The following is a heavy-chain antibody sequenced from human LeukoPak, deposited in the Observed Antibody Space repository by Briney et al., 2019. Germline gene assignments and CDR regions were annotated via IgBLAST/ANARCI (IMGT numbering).Heavy chain of an antibody. CDR2: IHYSGNT. V-gene: IGHV4-39*01. D-gene: IGHD3-22*01. J-gene: IGHJ4*02. CDR1: AGSVNSSPYY. CDR3: AKHEGSYFDKSGYTFEY. Sequence: TLSLTCTVSAGSVNSSPYYWGWVRQPPGKGLEWIGSIHYSGNTYYNPSLKSRVTISVDTSRNQFSLKLSSVSAADRGIYYCAKHEGSYFDKSGYTFEYWGQGTLVTVSS.